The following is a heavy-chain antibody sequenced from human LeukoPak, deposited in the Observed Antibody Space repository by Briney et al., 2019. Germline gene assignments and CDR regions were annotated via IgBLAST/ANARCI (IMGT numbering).Heavy chain of an antibody. J-gene: IGHJ4*02. CDR3: ARVTTAWYVIGY. CDR1: GGSISSSSYY. V-gene: IGHV4-39*07. CDR2: IYYSGST. Sequence: KSSETLSLTCTVSGGSISSSSYYWGWIRQPPEKGLEWIGSIYYSGSTYYNPSLKSRVTISVDTSKNQFSLKLSSVTAADTAVYYCARVTTAWYVIGYWGQGALVTVSS. D-gene: IGHD6-13*01.